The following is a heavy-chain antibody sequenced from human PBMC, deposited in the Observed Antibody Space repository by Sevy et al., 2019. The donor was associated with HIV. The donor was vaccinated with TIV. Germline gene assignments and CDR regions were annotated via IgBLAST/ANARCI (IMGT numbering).Heavy chain of an antibody. J-gene: IGHJ6*02. CDR2: ISSGSSYI. V-gene: IGHV3-21*01. D-gene: IGHD1-26*01. Sequence: GGSLRLSCAASGFTFSSYSLSSYSMNWVRQAPGKGLEWVSSISSGSSYIFYADSVKGRFTISRDNAKNSLYLQMNSLRADDTAVYYCARDRGVGTSSYGMDVWGQGTTVTVSS. CDR1: GFTFSSYSLSSYS. CDR3: ARDRGVGTSSYGMDV.